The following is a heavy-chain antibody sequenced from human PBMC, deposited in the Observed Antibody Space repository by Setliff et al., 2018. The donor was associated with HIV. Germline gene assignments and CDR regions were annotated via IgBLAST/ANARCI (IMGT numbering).Heavy chain of an antibody. D-gene: IGHD3-3*01. J-gene: IGHJ6*02. CDR2: INPHSGDT. CDR3: ARAPTLFGVEYYYYFCMDV. Sequence: ASVKVSCKASGYTFTGYYMHWVRQAPGQGLEWMGWINPHSGDTNYAQKFQDRVTVTRDTSVNIAYMQLSRLRSDDTAVYYCARAPTLFGVEYYYYFCMDVWGQGTTVTVSS. CDR1: GYTFTGYY. V-gene: IGHV1-2*02.